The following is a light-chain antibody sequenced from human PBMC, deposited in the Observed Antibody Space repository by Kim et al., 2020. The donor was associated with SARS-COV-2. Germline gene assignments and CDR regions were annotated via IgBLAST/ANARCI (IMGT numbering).Light chain of an antibody. CDR3: QKYNSAPPT. V-gene: IGKV1-27*01. Sequence: DIQMTQSPSSLSASVGDRVTITCRASQGISNYLAWYQQKPGKVPKVLIYASSTLRSGVPSRFSGSGSGTDFTLTISSLQPEDVATYYCQKYNSAPPTFGGGTKVDIK. CDR2: ASS. CDR1: QGISNY. J-gene: IGKJ4*01.